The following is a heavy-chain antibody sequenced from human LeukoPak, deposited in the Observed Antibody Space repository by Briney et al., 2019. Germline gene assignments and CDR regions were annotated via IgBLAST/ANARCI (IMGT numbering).Heavy chain of an antibody. D-gene: IGHD3-22*01. Sequence: ETLSLTCTVSGYSISSGYYWGWIRQPPGKGLEWIGEINHSGSTNYNPSLKSRVTISVDTSKNQFSLKLSSVTAADTAVYYCARGRRSYYDSSGVLRYWGQGTLVTVSS. J-gene: IGHJ4*02. CDR2: INHSGST. CDR3: ARGRRSYYDSSGVLRY. V-gene: IGHV4-38-2*02. CDR1: GYSISSGYY.